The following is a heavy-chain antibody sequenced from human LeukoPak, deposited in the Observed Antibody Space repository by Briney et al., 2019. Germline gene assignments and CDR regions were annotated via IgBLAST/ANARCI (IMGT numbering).Heavy chain of an antibody. Sequence: GGSLRLSWAAPGFTFRSYWMSWVRQAPGKGLEWVANINQDGTGKYYLDSVKGRFTISRDNAKKSLNLQMNSLRAEDTALYYCARDGHPFDYWGQGTLVTVSS. V-gene: IGHV3-7*03. CDR3: ARDGHPFDY. CDR1: GFTFRSYW. J-gene: IGHJ4*02. CDR2: INQDGTGK.